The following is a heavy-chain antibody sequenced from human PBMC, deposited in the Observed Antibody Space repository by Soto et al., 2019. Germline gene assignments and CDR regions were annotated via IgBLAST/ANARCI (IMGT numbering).Heavy chain of an antibody. D-gene: IGHD3-22*01. V-gene: IGHV3-53*01. CDR1: GFTVGISY. Sequence: GGSLRLSCAASGFTVGISYMSWVRQVPGKGLEWVSIIYSGGSTYNADSVKGRFTMSRDNSKNTLYLQMNSLRAEDTAIYYCAKDGSSGYYWLDYWGQGTLVTVSS. CDR3: AKDGSSGYYWLDY. CDR2: IYSGGST. J-gene: IGHJ4*02.